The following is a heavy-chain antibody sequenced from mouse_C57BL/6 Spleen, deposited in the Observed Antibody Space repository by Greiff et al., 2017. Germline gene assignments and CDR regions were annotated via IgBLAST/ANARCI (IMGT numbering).Heavy chain of an antibody. V-gene: IGHV1-80*01. J-gene: IGHJ1*03. CDR3: ARNPFWYFDV. CDR2: IYPGDGDT. Sequence: QVQLQQSGAELVKPGASVKISCKASGYAFSSYWMNWVKQRTGKGLEWIGQIYPGDGDTNYNGKFKGKATQTADKSSSTAYMQLSSLTSEDSAVYFCARNPFWYFDVWGTGTTVTVSS. CDR1: GYAFSSYW.